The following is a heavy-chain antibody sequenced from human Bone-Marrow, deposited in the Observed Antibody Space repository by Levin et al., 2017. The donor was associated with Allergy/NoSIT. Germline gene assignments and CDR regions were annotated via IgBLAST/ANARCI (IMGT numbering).Heavy chain of an antibody. CDR2: ISYTGTT. J-gene: IGHJ4*02. Sequence: SETLSLTCTVSGDSISSSSNYWGWIRQPPGKGLEWVGTISYTGTTYYNPSLRSRLTISVDTSKNQFSLKLTSVTAADTAVYYCARQGYGSGSFYTIWGQGTLVTVSS. CDR3: ARQGYGSGSFYTI. D-gene: IGHD3-10*01. CDR1: GDSISSSSNY. V-gene: IGHV4-39*01.